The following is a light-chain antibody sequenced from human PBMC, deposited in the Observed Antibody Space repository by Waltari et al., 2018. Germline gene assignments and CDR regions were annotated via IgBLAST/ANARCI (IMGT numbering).Light chain of an antibody. V-gene: IGKV3-11*01. Sequence: VLTQSPATLSLSPGETASLSCRASENFNDHLALYQQNPGQPPRLVIFDASNRAPGVPARFRGSGSRTDFTLTITSLEPEDFAVYFCQQRSYWPPSFGPGTKIEIK. CDR1: ENFNDH. CDR3: QQRSYWPPS. CDR2: DAS. J-gene: IGKJ1*01.